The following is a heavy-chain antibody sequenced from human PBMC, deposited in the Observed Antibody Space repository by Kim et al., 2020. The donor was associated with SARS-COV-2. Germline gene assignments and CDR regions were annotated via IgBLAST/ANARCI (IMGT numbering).Heavy chain of an antibody. Sequence: STISSADPVKDRFTIARDNAKTSLYLQMNSLRDEDTAVYYCARVRGGANDYWGQGTLVTVSS. D-gene: IGHD3-16*01. J-gene: IGHJ4*02. V-gene: IGHV3-48*02. CDR2: STI. CDR3: ARVRGGANDY.